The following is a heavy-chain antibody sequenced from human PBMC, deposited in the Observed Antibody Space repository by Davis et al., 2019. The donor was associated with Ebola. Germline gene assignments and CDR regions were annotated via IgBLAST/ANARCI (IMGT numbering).Heavy chain of an antibody. J-gene: IGHJ4*02. CDR3: ALTTVTAHNFDY. D-gene: IGHD4-17*01. CDR2: IGGGVIVNT. V-gene: IGHV3-23*01. Sequence: PGGSLRLSCAVSGFTFSNYAMSWVRQAPGEGLEWVAAIGGGVIVNTYYADSVKGRFTISRDNSKNTVYLQMNSLRAEDAAVYYCALTTVTAHNFDYWGQGTLVTVSS. CDR1: GFTFSNYA.